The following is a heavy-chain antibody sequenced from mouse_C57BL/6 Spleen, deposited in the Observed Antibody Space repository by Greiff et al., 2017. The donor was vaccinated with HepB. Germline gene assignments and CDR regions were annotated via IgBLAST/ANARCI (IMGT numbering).Heavy chain of an antibody. D-gene: IGHD2-4*01. CDR3: TRGDYDVAY. J-gene: IGHJ3*01. CDR2: ISSGGDYI. CDR1: GFTFSDYG. V-gene: IGHV5-17*03. Sequence: EVQVVESGGGLVKPGGSLKLSCAASGFTFSDYGMHWVRQAPEKGLEWVAYISSGGDYIYYADTGKGRFTFSRDNARNTLYLQMSSLKSEDTAMYYCTRGDYDVAYWGQGTLVTVSA.